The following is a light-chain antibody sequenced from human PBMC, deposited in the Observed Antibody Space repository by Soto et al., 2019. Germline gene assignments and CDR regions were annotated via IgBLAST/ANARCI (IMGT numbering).Light chain of an antibody. Sequence: QSVLTQPPSVSGAPGQRVTISCTGSSSNIGAGYDVQWYQQLPGTVPKLLIYASNNRPSGVPDRFSGSKSDTSAPLAITGLQAEDEADYYCQSFDSSLTVWVFGGGTKLTVL. V-gene: IGLV1-40*01. CDR3: QSFDSSLTVWV. CDR2: ASN. J-gene: IGLJ3*02. CDR1: SSNIGAGYD.